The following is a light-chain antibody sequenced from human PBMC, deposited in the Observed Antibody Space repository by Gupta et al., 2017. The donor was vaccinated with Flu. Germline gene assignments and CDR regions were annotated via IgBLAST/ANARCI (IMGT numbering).Light chain of an antibody. CDR3: QQYHNWPRT. CDR1: QSVSSN. J-gene: IGKJ1*01. V-gene: IGKV3-15*01. Sequence: PATLSVSPGERATLSCRASQSVSSNLAWYQQKPGQAPRLLIYGASIRATGISARFSCSGSGTEFTLTISSLQSEDFAVYYCQQYHNWPRTFGQGTKVEIK. CDR2: GAS.